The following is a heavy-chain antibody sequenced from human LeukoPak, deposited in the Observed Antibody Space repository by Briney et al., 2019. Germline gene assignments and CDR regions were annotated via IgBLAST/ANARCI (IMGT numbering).Heavy chain of an antibody. CDR3: ARVGRYCSGGSCYWLLDFDY. J-gene: IGHJ4*02. CDR1: GYTFTGYY. CDR2: INPNSGGT. Sequence: ASVKVSCKASGYTFTGYYMHWVRQAPGQGLEWMGRINPNSGGTNYAQKFQGRVTMTRDTSISTASMELSRLRSDDTAVYYCARVGRYCSGGSCYWLLDFDYWGQGTLVTVSS. V-gene: IGHV1-2*06. D-gene: IGHD2-15*01.